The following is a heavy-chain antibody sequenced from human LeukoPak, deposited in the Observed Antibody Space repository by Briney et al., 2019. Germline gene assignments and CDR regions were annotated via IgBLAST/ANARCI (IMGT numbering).Heavy chain of an antibody. V-gene: IGHV3-23*01. CDR3: ARGYRYYYDSSGYFDY. D-gene: IGHD3-22*01. Sequence: GGSLRLSCAASGFTFSNYAMSWVRQAPGKGLEWVSTISGSGTSTYYAGSVKGRFTISRDNSKNTLYLQMNSLRAEDTAVYYCARGYRYYYDSSGYFDYWGQGTLVTVSS. CDR1: GFTFSNYA. CDR2: ISGSGTST. J-gene: IGHJ4*02.